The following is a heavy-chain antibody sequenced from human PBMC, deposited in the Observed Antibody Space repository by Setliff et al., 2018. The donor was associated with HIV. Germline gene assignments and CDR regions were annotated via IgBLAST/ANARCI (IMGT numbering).Heavy chain of an antibody. Sequence: PGGSLRLSCAASGFTFSNSWMHWVRQAPGKGLVWVSRINTDGSSATYADSVKGRVTLTADTPAATAYMVLSNLRSEDTAVYYCGTVRIAVPDDFDFWGQGTLVTVSS. CDR1: GFTFSNSW. D-gene: IGHD6-19*01. CDR2: INTDGSSA. CDR3: GTVRIAVPDDFDF. V-gene: IGHV3-74*03. J-gene: IGHJ4*02.